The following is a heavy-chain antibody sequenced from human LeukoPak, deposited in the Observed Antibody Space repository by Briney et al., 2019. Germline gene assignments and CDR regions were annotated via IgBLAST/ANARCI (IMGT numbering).Heavy chain of an antibody. V-gene: IGHV3-74*01. CDR1: GFTFSSYS. D-gene: IGHD2-2*01. CDR3: ARVRHCSTTRCYRGGDY. J-gene: IGHJ4*02. CDR2: ISSDGSRT. Sequence: GGSLRLSCTASGFTFSSYSMHWVRQAPGKGLVWVSRISSDGSRTNYADSVKGRFTISRDNAKNTLYLQMNSLRAEDTAVYFCARVRHCSTTRCYRGGDYWGQGALVTVSS.